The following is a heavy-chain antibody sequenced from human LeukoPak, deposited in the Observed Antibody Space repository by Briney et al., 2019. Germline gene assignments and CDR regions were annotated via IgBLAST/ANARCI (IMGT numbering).Heavy chain of an antibody. CDR3: SKKDWNDAPIDY. D-gene: IGHD1-1*01. Sequence: GGSLRLSCVGSGFTFSSHGMNWVRQAPGKGGLEWVSSIGFTTSYIYYADSVKGRFTISRDNSKKTLYLQMNSLRADDTAVYHCSKKDWNDAPIDYWGQGTLVTVSS. CDR1: GFTFSSHG. J-gene: IGHJ4*02. V-gene: IGHV3-21*04. CDR2: IGFTTSYI.